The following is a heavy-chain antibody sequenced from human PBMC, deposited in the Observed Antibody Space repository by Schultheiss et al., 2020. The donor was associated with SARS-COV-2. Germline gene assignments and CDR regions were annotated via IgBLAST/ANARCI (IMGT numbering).Heavy chain of an antibody. CDR2: IYHSGST. V-gene: IGHV4-38-2*01. D-gene: IGHD3-3*01. J-gene: IGHJ6*03. Sequence: SQTLSLTCAVSGYSISSGYYWSWIRQPPGKGLEWIGSIYHSGSTYYNPSLKSRVTISVDTSKNQFSLKLSSVTAADTAVYYCARAEGDFWSGITYYMDVWGKGTTVTVSS. CDR1: GYSISSGYY. CDR3: ARAEGDFWSGITYYMDV.